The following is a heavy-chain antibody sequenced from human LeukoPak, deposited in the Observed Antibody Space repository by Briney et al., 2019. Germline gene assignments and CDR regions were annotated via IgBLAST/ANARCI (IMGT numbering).Heavy chain of an antibody. Sequence: VASVKVSCKASGYTFTGCYMHWVRQAPGQGLEWMGWINPNSGGTNYAQKFQGRVTMTRDTSISTAYMELSRLRSDDTAVYYCARGSSASSWYSRHYGMDVWGQGTTVTVSS. CDR3: ARGSSASSWYSRHYGMDV. D-gene: IGHD6-13*01. CDR1: GYTFTGCY. J-gene: IGHJ6*02. V-gene: IGHV1-2*02. CDR2: INPNSGGT.